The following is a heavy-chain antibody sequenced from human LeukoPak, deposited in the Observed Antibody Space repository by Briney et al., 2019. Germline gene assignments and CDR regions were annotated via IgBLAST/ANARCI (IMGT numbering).Heavy chain of an antibody. J-gene: IGHJ6*03. V-gene: IGHV4-39*07. CDR3: ARERGGGGFGVVIKRSYYYMDV. CDR2: IYYCGST. CDR1: GGSISSSSYY. Sequence: SETLSLTCTVSGGSISSSSYYWGWIRQPPGKGLEWIGSIYYCGSTYYIPSLKSRVTISVDTSKNQFSLKLSSVTAADTAVYYCARERGGGGFGVVIKRSYYYMDVWGKGTTVTVSS. D-gene: IGHD3-3*01.